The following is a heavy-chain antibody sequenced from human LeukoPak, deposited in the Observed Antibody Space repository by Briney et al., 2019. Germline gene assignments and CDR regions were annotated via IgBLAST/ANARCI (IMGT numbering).Heavy chain of an antibody. CDR3: ARDSEGLRLGELSPRVAFDI. J-gene: IGHJ3*02. D-gene: IGHD3-16*02. Sequence: ASVKVSCKASGYTFNGYYMHWVRQAPGQGLEWMGWINPNSGGTNYAQKFQGWVTMTRDTSISTAYMELSRLRSDDTAVYYCARDSEGLRLGELSPRVAFDIWGQGTMVTVSS. CDR2: INPNSGGT. CDR1: GYTFNGYY. V-gene: IGHV1-2*04.